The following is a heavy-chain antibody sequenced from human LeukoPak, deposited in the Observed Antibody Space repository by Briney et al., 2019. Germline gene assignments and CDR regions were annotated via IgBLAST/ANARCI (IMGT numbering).Heavy chain of an antibody. D-gene: IGHD6-19*01. Sequence: GRSLRLSCAASGFTFSSYAMHWVRQAPGKGLEWVAVISYDGSNKYYADSVKGRFTISRDNSKNTLYLQMNSLRAEDTAVYYCASGYSSGCDYWGQGTLVTVSS. V-gene: IGHV3-30*04. CDR3: ASGYSSGCDY. CDR1: GFTFSSYA. CDR2: ISYDGSNK. J-gene: IGHJ4*02.